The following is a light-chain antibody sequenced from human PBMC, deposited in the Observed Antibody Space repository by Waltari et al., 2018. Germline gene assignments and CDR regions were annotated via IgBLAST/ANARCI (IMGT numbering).Light chain of an antibody. J-gene: IGKJ5*01. CDR2: GTS. V-gene: IGKV1-9*01. Sequence: DIQLTQSPSFLSASVGDRVTIICRASQGTNNYLAWYQQKPGKAPKLLIYGTSTLQSGVPSMFSGSQSGTEFPLTISSLQRYDFATYYCQQFKSFLFPFGQRTRLDIK. CDR3: QQFKSFLFP. CDR1: QGTNNY.